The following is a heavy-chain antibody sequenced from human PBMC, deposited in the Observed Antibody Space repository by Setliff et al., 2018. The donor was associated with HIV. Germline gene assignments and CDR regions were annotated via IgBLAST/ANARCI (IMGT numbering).Heavy chain of an antibody. J-gene: IGHJ6*03. CDR2: ISPDIGDT. CDR1: GYTFNDNY. V-gene: IGHV1-2*06. D-gene: IGHD6-19*01. CDR3: ARTIPLAGSDMDL. Sequence: ASVKVSCKASGYTFNDNYIHWVRQAPGQGLEWMGRISPDIGDTNYAQMFHGRVTMTRDTSISTVYMELSSLRSDDTAVYYCARTIPLAGSDMDLWGKGTTVTVSS.